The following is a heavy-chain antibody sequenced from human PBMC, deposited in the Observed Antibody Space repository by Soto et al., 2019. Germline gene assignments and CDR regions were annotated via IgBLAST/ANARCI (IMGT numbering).Heavy chain of an antibody. CDR2: ISGSGGST. CDR3: AKDRLHYYGSGSSRFDY. V-gene: IGHV3-23*01. J-gene: IGHJ4*02. Sequence: VQLLESGGGLVQPGGSLRLSCAASGFTFSSYAMSWVRQAPGKGLEWVSAISGSGGSTYYADSVKGRFTISRDNSKNTLYLQMNSLRAEDTAVYYCAKDRLHYYGSGSSRFDYWGQGTLVTVCS. D-gene: IGHD3-10*01. CDR1: GFTFSSYA.